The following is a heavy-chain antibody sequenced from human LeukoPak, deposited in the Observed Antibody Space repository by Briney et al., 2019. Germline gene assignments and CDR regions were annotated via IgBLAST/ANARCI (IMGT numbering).Heavy chain of an antibody. Sequence: PSETLSLTCTVSGGSISSYYWNWIRQPPGKGLEWIGYIYYSGSTNYNPSLKSRVTISVDTSKDQFSLKLSSVTAADTAVYYCAREGGDIVVAIAGFGGEVNWFDPWGQGTLVTVSS. CDR3: AREGGDIVVAIAGFGGEVNWFDP. J-gene: IGHJ5*02. CDR1: GGSISSYY. CDR2: IYYSGST. D-gene: IGHD2-15*01. V-gene: IGHV4-59*12.